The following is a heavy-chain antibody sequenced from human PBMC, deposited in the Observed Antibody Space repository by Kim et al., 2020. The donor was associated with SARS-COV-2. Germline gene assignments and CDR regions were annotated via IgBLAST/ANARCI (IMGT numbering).Heavy chain of an antibody. CDR2: IIPIFGTA. Sequence: SVKVSCKASGGTFSSYAISWVRQAPGQGLEWMGGIIPIFGTANYAQKFQGRVTITADESTSTAYMELSSLRSEDTAVYYCARGYERPLSLVTPVYYYYGMDVWGQGTTVTVSS. J-gene: IGHJ6*02. CDR1: GGTFSSYA. V-gene: IGHV1-69*13. D-gene: IGHD4-4*01. CDR3: ARGYERPLSLVTPVYYYYGMDV.